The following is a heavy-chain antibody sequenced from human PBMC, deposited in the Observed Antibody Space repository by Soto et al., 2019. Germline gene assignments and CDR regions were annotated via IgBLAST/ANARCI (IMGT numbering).Heavy chain of an antibody. V-gene: IGHV3-30*03. Sequence: GGSLRLSCAASGFTFRSYSMNWVRQAPGKGLEWVTVISKGGSNLYFADSVKGRFTISRDNSKNTLYLQMNSLRSEDTAVYYCAREVEYTSAFGISSSFDYWGQATLVTVSS. CDR1: GFTFRSYS. D-gene: IGHD6-19*01. CDR2: ISKGGSNL. CDR3: AREVEYTSAFGISSSFDY. J-gene: IGHJ4*02.